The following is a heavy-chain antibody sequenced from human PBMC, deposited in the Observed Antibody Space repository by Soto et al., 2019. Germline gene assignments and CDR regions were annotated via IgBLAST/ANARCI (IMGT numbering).Heavy chain of an antibody. CDR1: GGSISSDSFY. D-gene: IGHD2-2*01. Sequence: QVQLQESGPGLVKPSQTLSLTCTVSGGSISSDSFYWNWIRQHPGKGLEWIGYVYYSGSTYYNPYPQSRVTISVDTSKNQFSLNLKSVTAADTAVYSCARAEVKRGRTYCGSTSCVYYFDSWGQGTLVSVSS. J-gene: IGHJ4*02. V-gene: IGHV4-31*03. CDR3: ARAEVKRGRTYCGSTSCVYYFDS. CDR2: VYYSGST.